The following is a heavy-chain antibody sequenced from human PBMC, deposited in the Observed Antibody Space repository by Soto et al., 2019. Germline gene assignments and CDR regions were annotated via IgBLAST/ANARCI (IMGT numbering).Heavy chain of an antibody. CDR3: ARALGYAFDI. D-gene: IGHD7-27*01. CDR2: ISSNGGST. J-gene: IGHJ3*02. Sequence: GGSLRLSCAVSGFTLSSYGIHWVRQAPGKGLEYVSAISSNGGSTYYANSVKGRFTISRDNSKNTLYLQMGSLRAEDMAVYYCARALGYAFDIWGQGTMVTVSS. CDR1: GFTLSSYG. V-gene: IGHV3-64*01.